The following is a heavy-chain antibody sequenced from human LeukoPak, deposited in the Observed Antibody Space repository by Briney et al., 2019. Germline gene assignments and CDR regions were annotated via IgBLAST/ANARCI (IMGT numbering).Heavy chain of an antibody. CDR3: ANTYSSDFPFHDY. Sequence: GGSLRLSCAASGFTFSIYWMSWVRQAPGKGLEWVANIKPDGSEEYYVDSVKGRFTISRDNSKNTLYLQMNSLRAEDTAVYYCANTYSSDFPFHDYWGQGTLVTVSS. CDR1: GFTFSIYW. J-gene: IGHJ4*02. V-gene: IGHV3-7*01. CDR2: IKPDGSEE. D-gene: IGHD6-25*01.